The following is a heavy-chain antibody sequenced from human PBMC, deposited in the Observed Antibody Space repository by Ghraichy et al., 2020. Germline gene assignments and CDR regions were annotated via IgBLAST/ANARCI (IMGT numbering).Heavy chain of an antibody. J-gene: IGHJ4*02. CDR3: AREDDISSIDY. Sequence: SETLSLTCTVSGGSISSSYWSWIRQPPGKGLEWIGYIYYSGSTNYNPSLKSRVTISVDTSKNQFSLKLSSVTAADTAVYYCAREDDISSIDYWGQGTLVTVSS. D-gene: IGHD6-6*01. CDR2: IYYSGST. V-gene: IGHV4-59*01. CDR1: GGSISSSY.